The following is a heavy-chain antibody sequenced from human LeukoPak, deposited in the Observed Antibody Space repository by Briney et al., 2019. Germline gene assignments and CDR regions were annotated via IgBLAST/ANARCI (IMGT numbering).Heavy chain of an antibody. Sequence: SETLSLTCAVSGYSISSGYYWGWIRQPPGKGLEWIGSIYHSGSTYYNPSLKSRVTISVDTSKNQFSLKLSSVTAADTAVYYCARRTYFYDSSGYYFDYWGQGTLVTVSS. CDR2: IYHSGST. CDR3: ARRTYFYDSSGYYFDY. J-gene: IGHJ4*02. CDR1: GYSISSGYY. V-gene: IGHV4-38-2*01. D-gene: IGHD3-22*01.